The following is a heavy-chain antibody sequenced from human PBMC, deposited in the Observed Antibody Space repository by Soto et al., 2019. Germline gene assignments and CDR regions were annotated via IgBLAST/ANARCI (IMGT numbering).Heavy chain of an antibody. V-gene: IGHV1-3*01. CDR3: ARDSQWLAGNFDD. CDR1: GYTFTSYA. J-gene: IGHJ4*02. Sequence: GASVKVSCKASGYTFTSYAMHWVRQAPGQRLEWMGWINAGNGNTKYSQKFQGRVTITRDTSASTAYMELSSLRSEDTAVYYCARDSQWLAGNFDDWGQGTLVTVSS. CDR2: INAGNGNT. D-gene: IGHD6-19*01.